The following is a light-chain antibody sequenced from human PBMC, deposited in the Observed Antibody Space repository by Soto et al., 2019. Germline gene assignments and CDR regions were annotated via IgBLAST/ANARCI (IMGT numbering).Light chain of an antibody. V-gene: IGLV2-14*01. Sequence: QSVLTQPASVSGSPGQSITISCTGTSRDLGGYKYVSWYQQHPGKAPKVMIYEVSNRPSGVSNRFSGSKSGNTASLTISGLQAEDEADYYCSSYTSSSTLMVFGGGTKLTVL. CDR2: EVS. J-gene: IGLJ2*01. CDR1: SRDLGGYKY. CDR3: SSYTSSSTLMV.